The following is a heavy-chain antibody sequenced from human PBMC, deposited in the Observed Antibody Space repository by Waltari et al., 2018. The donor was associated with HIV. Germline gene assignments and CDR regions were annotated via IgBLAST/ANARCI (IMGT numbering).Heavy chain of an antibody. D-gene: IGHD2-15*01. J-gene: IGHJ3*02. V-gene: IGHV3-74*01. CDR1: GFTFRSSW. CDR2: IRGDGRST. CDR3: ARDRGSGVRSDACDI. Sequence: EVQLVESGGGLVQPGGSLRLSCAASGFTFRSSWMHWVRQAPGKGLVGVSRIRGDGRSTSYADSGKGRFTISRDNAKNTLYLQMNSLRAEDTAVYYCARDRGSGVRSDACDIWGQGTMVTVSS.